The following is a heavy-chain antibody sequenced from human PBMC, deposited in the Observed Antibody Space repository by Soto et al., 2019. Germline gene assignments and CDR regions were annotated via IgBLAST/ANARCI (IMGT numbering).Heavy chain of an antibody. J-gene: IGHJ4*02. Sequence: QVQLVQSGAEVKKPGSSVNVSCKASGGTFSSYAISWVRQAPGQGLEWMGGIIPIFGTANYAQKFQGRVKISADKSTITAYMELSSLRSEDTAVYYCATRYSSPPNISDYWGQGTLVTVSS. CDR3: ATRYSSPPNISDY. D-gene: IGHD6-13*01. CDR1: GGTFSSYA. CDR2: IIPIFGTA. V-gene: IGHV1-69*06.